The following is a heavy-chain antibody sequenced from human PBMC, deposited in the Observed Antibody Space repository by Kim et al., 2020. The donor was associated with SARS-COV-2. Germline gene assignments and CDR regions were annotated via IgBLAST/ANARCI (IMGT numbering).Heavy chain of an antibody. CDR2: IYWDDDK. J-gene: IGHJ4*02. V-gene: IGHV2-5*02. Sequence: SGPTLVNPTQTLTLTCTFSGFSLSSSGVGVGWIRQPPGKALEWLALIYWDDDKRYSPSLKSRLTITKDTSKNQVVLTMTNMDPVDTATYYCAHRRNDDYVQGVYFDYWGQGTLVTVSS. CDR1: GFSLSSSGVG. CDR3: AHRRNDDYVQGVYFDY. D-gene: IGHD3-16*01.